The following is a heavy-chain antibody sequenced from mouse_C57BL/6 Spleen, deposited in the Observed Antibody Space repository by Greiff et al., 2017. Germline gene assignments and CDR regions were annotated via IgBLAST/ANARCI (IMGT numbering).Heavy chain of an antibody. Sequence: VQLQQSGPELVKPGASVKISCKASGYTFTDYYMNWVKQSHGKSLEWIGDINPNNGGTSYNQKFKGKATLTVDKSSSTAYMELRSLTSDDSAVYYCARGYYGSSLYFDVWGTGTTVTVSS. J-gene: IGHJ1*03. CDR3: ARGYYGSSLYFDV. CDR1: GYTFTDYY. CDR2: INPNNGGT. V-gene: IGHV1-26*01. D-gene: IGHD1-1*01.